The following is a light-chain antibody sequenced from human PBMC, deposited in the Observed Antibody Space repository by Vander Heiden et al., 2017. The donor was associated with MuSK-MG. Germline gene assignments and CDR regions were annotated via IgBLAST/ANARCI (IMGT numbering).Light chain of an antibody. V-gene: IGKV1-17*01. CDR1: QGIRND. CDR3: LHPDNYHS. CDR2: AAS. Sequence: DIQMTQSPSSLSASVGDRVTITCRASQGIRNDLGWYQQKPGKAPKRLIYAASSLQSGVPSRFNASGSGTEFTLTIISLQPEDIATYYWLHPDNYHSFGGGAKVEIK. J-gene: IGKJ4*01.